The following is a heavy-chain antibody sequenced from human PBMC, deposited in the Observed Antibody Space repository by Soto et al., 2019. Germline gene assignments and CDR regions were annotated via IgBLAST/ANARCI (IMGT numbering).Heavy chain of an antibody. CDR3: TRDHGAARKWFYP. CDR1: GFTFSSYW. V-gene: IGHV3-74*01. D-gene: IGHD3-16*01. CDR2: INGGGRRT. Sequence: EVQLVESGGGLVQPGGALRLSCAASGFTFSSYWMHWVRQAPGKGLVWVSRINGGGRRTSYADSVKGRFTISRDNANNTLYQQMNSLRAGHTVVYYCTRDHGAARKWFYPWRQGTLVTGSA. J-gene: IGHJ5*02.